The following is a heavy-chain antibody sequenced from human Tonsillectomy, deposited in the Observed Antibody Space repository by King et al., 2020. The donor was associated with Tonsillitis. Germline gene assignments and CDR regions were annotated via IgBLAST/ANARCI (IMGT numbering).Heavy chain of an antibody. Sequence: QLVQSGAEVKKPGASVKVSCQASGGTFNGHGISWVRQAPGQGLEWMGGSIPFFGMAKYAQKLQGRVTVTADETTRTAYMELTRLTAEDTAVYYCARDSATYSPLSYYAMYVWGQGTKVTVS. D-gene: IGHD1-26*01. J-gene: IGHJ6*02. CDR2: SIPFFGMA. CDR1: GGTFNGHG. CDR3: ARDSATYSPLSYYAMYV. V-gene: IGHV1-69*01.